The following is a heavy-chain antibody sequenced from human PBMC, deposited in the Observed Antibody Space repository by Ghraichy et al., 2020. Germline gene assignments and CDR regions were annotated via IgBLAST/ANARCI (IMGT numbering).Heavy chain of an antibody. D-gene: IGHD2-2*01. Sequence: GGSLRLSCAASGFTFSDYYMSWIRQAPGKGLEWVSYISSSGSTIYYADSVKGRFTISRDNAKNSLYLQMNSLRAEDTAVYYCARVRYCSSTSCQNSRGLDYWGQGTLVTVSS. CDR3: ARVRYCSSTSCQNSRGLDY. CDR1: GFTFSDYY. J-gene: IGHJ4*02. CDR2: ISSSGSTI. V-gene: IGHV3-11*01.